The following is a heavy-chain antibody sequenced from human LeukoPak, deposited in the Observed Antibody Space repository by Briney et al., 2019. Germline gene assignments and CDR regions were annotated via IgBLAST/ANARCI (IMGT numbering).Heavy chain of an antibody. J-gene: IGHJ4*02. CDR3: TTDHVH. Sequence: GGSLRLSCAASGFTFSNAWMSWVRQAPGKGLEWVGCIKSKTDGGTTDYAAPVKGRFTISRDDSKNTLYLQMNSLKTEDTAVYYCTTDHVHWGQGTLVTVSS. CDR2: IKSKTDGGTT. CDR1: GFTFSNAW. V-gene: IGHV3-15*01.